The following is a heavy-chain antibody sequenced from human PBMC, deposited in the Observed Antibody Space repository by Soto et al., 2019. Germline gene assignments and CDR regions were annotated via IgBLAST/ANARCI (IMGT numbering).Heavy chain of an antibody. CDR1: GFTFSDYY. CDR2: ISSSGSTI. CDR3: ARDTSVWSGYYRREDYYYYMDV. Sequence: QVQLVESGGGLVKPGGSLRLSCAASGFTFSDYYMSWIRQAPGKGLEWVSYISSSGSTIYYADSVKGRFTISRDNAKNSLYLQMNSLRAEDTAVYYCARDTSVWSGYYRREDYYYYMDVWGKGTTVTVSS. J-gene: IGHJ6*03. D-gene: IGHD3-3*01. V-gene: IGHV3-11*01.